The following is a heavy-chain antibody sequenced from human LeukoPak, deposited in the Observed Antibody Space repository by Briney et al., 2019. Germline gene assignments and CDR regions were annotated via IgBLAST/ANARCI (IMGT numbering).Heavy chain of an antibody. J-gene: IGHJ6*03. CDR1: GFTFSSYG. CDR2: IRFDGSNK. CDR3: AKRRGLELTYYYHMDV. D-gene: IGHD1-7*01. Sequence: GGSLRLSCVASGFTFSSYGMDWVRQAPGKGLEWVAFIRFDGSNKHYAESVKGRFTISRDNSKNTLYLQMNSLRAEDTAVYYCAKRRGLELTYYYHMDVWGKGTTVTVSS. V-gene: IGHV3-30*02.